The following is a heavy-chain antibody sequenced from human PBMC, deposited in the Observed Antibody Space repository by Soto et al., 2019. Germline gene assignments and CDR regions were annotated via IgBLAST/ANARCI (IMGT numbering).Heavy chain of an antibody. Sequence: SLKVSCKASGGPFSSYARSWVRQAPGQGREWMGGIIPIFGTANYAQKFQGRVTITADESTSTAYLELSSLRSEEPAVYYCASWRTRGSGYNKAPDYWGPGNLVTVPS. V-gene: IGHV1-69*13. CDR2: IIPIFGTA. J-gene: IGHJ4*02. CDR3: ASWRTRGSGYNKAPDY. D-gene: IGHD3-22*01. CDR1: GGPFSSYA.